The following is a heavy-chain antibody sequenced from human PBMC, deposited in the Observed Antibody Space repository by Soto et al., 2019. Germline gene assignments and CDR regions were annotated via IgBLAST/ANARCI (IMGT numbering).Heavy chain of an antibody. Sequence: QVHLQESGPGLVKPSGTQSLTCAVSGGSISSSNWWSWVRQPPGKGLEWIGEIYHSGNTNYNPSLKSRVNISVDKSKNQFSLNLTSVTAADTALYYCARLDSNSWFDPWGQGTLVTVSS. CDR1: GGSISSSNW. D-gene: IGHD1-1*01. V-gene: IGHV4-4*02. CDR3: ARLDSNSWFDP. J-gene: IGHJ5*02. CDR2: IYHSGNT.